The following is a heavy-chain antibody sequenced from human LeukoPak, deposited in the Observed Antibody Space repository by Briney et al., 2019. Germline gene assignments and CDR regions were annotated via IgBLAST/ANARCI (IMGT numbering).Heavy chain of an antibody. Sequence: PSETLSPTCTVSGGSISSYYWSWIRQPPGKGLEWIGYIYYSGSTNYNPSLKSRVTISVDTSKNQFSLKLSSVTAADTAVYYCARLRPDIVVVPPGAYMDFWGQGTMVTVSS. D-gene: IGHD2-2*01. CDR2: IYYSGST. J-gene: IGHJ6*03. CDR1: GGSISSYY. V-gene: IGHV4-59*01. CDR3: ARLRPDIVVVPPGAYMDF.